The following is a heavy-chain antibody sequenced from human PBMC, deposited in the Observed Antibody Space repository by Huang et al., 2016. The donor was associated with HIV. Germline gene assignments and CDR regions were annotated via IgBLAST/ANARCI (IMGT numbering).Heavy chain of an antibody. CDR3: VRGGAELTD. CDR2: ISIGAGK. Sequence: EVQLLESGGGPVQPGGSLRLSCAASGFAFSKNPMPWVRQPSGKGLELVSAISIGAGKAYIDSGRGRFTISRDNAKNTLTLQMNSLRVEDTAIYYCVRGGAELTDWGQGTLVTVSS. CDR1: GFAFSKNP. V-gene: IGHV3-23*01. D-gene: IGHD1-7*01. J-gene: IGHJ4*02.